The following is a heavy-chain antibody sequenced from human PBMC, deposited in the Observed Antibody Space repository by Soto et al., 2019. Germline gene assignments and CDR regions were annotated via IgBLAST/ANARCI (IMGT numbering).Heavy chain of an antibody. CDR1: GGLFSSYP. V-gene: IGHV1-69*01. J-gene: IGHJ4*02. D-gene: IGHD3-22*01. CDR2: IIPVFQTA. CDR3: ARGGSGYTWFNEF. Sequence: QEQLVQSGAEVKKPGCAMKVSCKASGGLFSSYPISWVRQVPGHVLEWMGGIIPVFQTAYYTQRFQGRVTITADESTNTAYMELSSLRSEDTAIYYCARGGSGYTWFNEFWGQGTLVTVSS.